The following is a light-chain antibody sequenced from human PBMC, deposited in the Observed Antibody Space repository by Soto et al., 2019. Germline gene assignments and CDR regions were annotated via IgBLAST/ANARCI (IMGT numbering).Light chain of an antibody. CDR1: QSVSNN. Sequence: EIVMTQSPATLSVSPGERATLSCRASQSVSNNLAWYQQKPGQAPRLLIYGASTRATGIPARFSGSGSGTEFTLTISGLQPDDFATYYCQQYMSYSFGQGTKVDIK. J-gene: IGKJ1*01. CDR2: GAS. V-gene: IGKV3-15*01. CDR3: QQYMSYS.